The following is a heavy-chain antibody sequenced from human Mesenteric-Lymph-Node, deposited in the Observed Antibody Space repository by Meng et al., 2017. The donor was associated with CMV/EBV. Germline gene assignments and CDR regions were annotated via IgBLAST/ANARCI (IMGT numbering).Heavy chain of an antibody. V-gene: IGHV4-39*07. D-gene: IGHD2-2*01. J-gene: IGHJ4*02. CDR3: ARSIVVVPADFPGRGGEVFDY. CDR2: ISHGGST. Sequence: GSLRLSCTVSGGSVSSGSYYWSWFRQPPGKGLEWIAGISHGGSTNYNPSLKSRVTMSIDTSKNQFSLELSSVTAADTAVYYCARSIVVVPADFPGRGGEVFDYWGRGTLVTVSS. CDR1: GGSVSSGSYY.